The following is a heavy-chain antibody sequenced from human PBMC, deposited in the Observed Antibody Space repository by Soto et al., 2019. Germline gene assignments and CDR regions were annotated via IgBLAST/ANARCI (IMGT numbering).Heavy chain of an antibody. J-gene: IGHJ5*02. D-gene: IGHD2-15*01. Sequence: TSETLSLTCTVSGGSISSYYWSWIRQPPGKGLEWIGYIYYSGSTNYNPSLKSRVTISVDTSKNQFSLKLSSVTAADTAVYYCAREVVHYGRRGNWFDPWGQGTLVTVSS. V-gene: IGHV4-59*01. CDR1: GGSISSYY. CDR3: AREVVHYGRRGNWFDP. CDR2: IYYSGST.